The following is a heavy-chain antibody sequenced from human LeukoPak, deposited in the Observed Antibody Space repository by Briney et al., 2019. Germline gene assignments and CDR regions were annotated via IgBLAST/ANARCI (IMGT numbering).Heavy chain of an antibody. CDR1: GFTFSSYA. CDR2: ISYDGSNK. CDR3: ARARVGVVTTHDAFDI. J-gene: IGHJ3*02. D-gene: IGHD3-3*01. V-gene: IGHV3-30-3*01. Sequence: GGSLRLSCAASGFTFSSYAMHWVRQAPGKGLEWVAVISYDGSNKYYADSVKGRFTISRDNSKNTLYLQMNSLRAEDTAVYYCARARVGVVTTHDAFDIWGQGTMVTVSS.